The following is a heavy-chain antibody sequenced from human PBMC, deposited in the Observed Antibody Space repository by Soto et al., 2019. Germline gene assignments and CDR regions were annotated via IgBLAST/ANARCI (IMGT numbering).Heavy chain of an antibody. J-gene: IGHJ6*02. D-gene: IGHD2-15*01. CDR3: AKAVEGYCSGGSCYNGMDV. Sequence: GGSLRLSCAASGFTFSSYAMSWVRQAPGKGLEWVSAISGSGGSTYYADSVKGRFTISRDNSKNTLYLQMNSLRAEDTAVYYCAKAVEGYCSGGSCYNGMDVWGQGTTVTVSS. CDR1: GFTFSSYA. V-gene: IGHV3-23*01. CDR2: ISGSGGST.